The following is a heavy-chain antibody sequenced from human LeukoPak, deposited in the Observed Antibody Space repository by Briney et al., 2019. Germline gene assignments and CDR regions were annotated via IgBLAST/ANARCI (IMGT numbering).Heavy chain of an antibody. CDR2: INPHSGGT. D-gene: IGHD6-6*01. J-gene: IGHJ6*03. CDR1: GYTFTGYY. V-gene: IGHV1-2*02. CDR3: ARGSSTRVYYYYYMDV. Sequence: GASVKVSCKASGYTFTGYYMHWVRQAPGQGLEWMGWINPHSGGTNYEQKFQGRVTMTRDTSISTAYMEVSRVRSDDTAMYYCARGSSTRVYYYYYMDVWGKGTTVTVSS.